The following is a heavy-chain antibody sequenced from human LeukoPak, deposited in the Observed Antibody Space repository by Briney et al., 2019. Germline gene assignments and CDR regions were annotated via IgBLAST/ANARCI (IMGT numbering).Heavy chain of an antibody. CDR3: ARSPRRDFFDY. CDR1: GDSIRSTDYY. V-gene: IGHV4-39*01. Sequence: ASETQSLTCTVSGDSIRSTDYYWGWIRQPPGKGLEWIGSIHFSGSTYYDPSLKSRVTISVDTSKNQFSLKLNSVTAADTTVYYCARSPRRDFFDYWGQGILVTVSS. J-gene: IGHJ4*02. CDR2: IHFSGST.